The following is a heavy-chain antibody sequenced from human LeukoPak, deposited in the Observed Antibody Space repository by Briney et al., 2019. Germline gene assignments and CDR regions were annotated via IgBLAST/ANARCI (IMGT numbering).Heavy chain of an antibody. CDR2: ISSSSRYI. CDR1: GFTFSSYS. D-gene: IGHD3-22*01. CDR3: ARDGKGPRVWYYYDSSGYTTRFDY. J-gene: IGHJ4*02. V-gene: IGHV3-21*01. Sequence: GGSLRLSCSASGFTFSSYSMNWVRQPPGKGLEWVSSISSSSRYIYYADSVKGRFTISRDNAKNSLYLQMNSLRAEDTAVYYCARDGKGPRVWYYYDSSGYTTRFDYWGQGTMVTVS.